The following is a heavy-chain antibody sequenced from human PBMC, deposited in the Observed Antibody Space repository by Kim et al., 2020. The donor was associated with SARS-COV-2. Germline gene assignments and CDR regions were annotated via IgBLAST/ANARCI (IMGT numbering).Heavy chain of an antibody. CDR3: ARDPYDILTGYYNENWFDP. V-gene: IGHV1-18*04. J-gene: IGHJ5*02. Sequence: ASVKVSCKASGYTFTSYGISWVRQAPGQGLEWMGWISAYNGNTNYAQKLQGRVTMTTDTSTSTAYMELRSLRSEDTAVYYCARDPYDILTGYYNENWFDPWGQGTLVTVSS. CDR2: ISAYNGNT. CDR1: GYTFTSYG. D-gene: IGHD3-9*01.